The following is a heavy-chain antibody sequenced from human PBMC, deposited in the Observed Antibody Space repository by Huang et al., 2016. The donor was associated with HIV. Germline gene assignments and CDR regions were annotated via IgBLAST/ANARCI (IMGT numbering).Heavy chain of an antibody. Sequence: QVQLVESGGGVVQPGRSLRISCAASGFTFSSYGMHWVRPAPGKGLEWVGVISYDGKTKYYADSGKGRFSISRDNSKTTVYLQLNSLRVEDTAVYYCAKGGSAAAVLDFWGQGTLVTVSS. CDR2: ISYDGKTK. CDR3: AKGGSAAAVLDF. D-gene: IGHD6-13*01. CDR1: GFTFSSYG. V-gene: IGHV3-30*18. J-gene: IGHJ4*02.